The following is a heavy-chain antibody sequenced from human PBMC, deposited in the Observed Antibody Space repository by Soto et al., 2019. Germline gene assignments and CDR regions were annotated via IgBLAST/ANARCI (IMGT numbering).Heavy chain of an antibody. CDR1: GGTFSSYA. Sequence: QVQLVQSGAEVKKPGSSVKVSCKASGGTFSSYAISWVRQAPGQGLEWMGGIIPIFGTANYAQKFQGRVTSTADDSTSTAHRELSSLRSEDTAVYYCARGLVMHIGLVPADPYYFDYWGQGTLVTVSS. CDR2: IIPIFGTA. CDR3: ARGLVMHIGLVPADPYYFDY. J-gene: IGHJ4*02. V-gene: IGHV1-69*12. D-gene: IGHD2-2*01.